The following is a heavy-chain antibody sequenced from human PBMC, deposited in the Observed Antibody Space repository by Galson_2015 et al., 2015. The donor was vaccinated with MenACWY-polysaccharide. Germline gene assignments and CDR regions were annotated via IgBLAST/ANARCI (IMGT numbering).Heavy chain of an antibody. CDR1: GFAFSYYY. V-gene: IGHV3-21*01. Sequence: SLRLSCAASGFAFSYYYMNWVRQPPGEGLEWVSSISSNSDFIYYADSVKGRFTISRDNAKNSLHLQMHRLRAEDTAVYFCARDFQWACDFWGQGTVVTVSS. CDR3: ARDFQWACDF. CDR2: ISSNSDFI. J-gene: IGHJ4*02. D-gene: IGHD1-26*01.